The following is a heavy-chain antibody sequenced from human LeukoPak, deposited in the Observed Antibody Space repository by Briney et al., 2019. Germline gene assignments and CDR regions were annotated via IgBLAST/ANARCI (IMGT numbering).Heavy chain of an antibody. CDR2: IKEDGSQK. CDR1: GFTFSSYW. D-gene: IGHD6-6*01. V-gene: IGHV3-7*01. J-gene: IGHJ4*02. Sequence: GGSLRFSCAASGFTFSSYWMTWVRQAPGKGPEWVANIKEDGSQKYYVDSVRGRFTISRDNAKNSLFLQMNSLRAEDTAVYYCARRGGSSSRRSPVDYWGQGTLVTVSS. CDR3: ARRGGSSSRRSPVDY.